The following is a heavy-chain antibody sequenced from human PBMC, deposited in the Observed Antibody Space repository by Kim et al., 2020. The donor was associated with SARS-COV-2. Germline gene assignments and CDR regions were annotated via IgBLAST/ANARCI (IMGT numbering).Heavy chain of an antibody. CDR1: GGSISSSSYY. D-gene: IGHD4-17*01. CDR2: IYDSGST. Sequence: SETLSLTCTVSGGSISSSSYYWGWIRQPPGKGLEWIGSIYDSGSTYYNSSLKRRVTISVDTSKNQFSLKLSSVTAADTAVYYCASDYGGNSVTGDALDIWGQGSIVTVSP. CDR3: ASDYGGNSVTGDALDI. V-gene: IGHV4-39*01. J-gene: IGHJ3*02.